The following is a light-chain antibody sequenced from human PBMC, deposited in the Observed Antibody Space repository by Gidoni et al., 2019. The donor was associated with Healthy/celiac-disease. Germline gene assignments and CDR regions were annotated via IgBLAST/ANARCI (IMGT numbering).Light chain of an antibody. J-gene: IGKJ1*01. V-gene: IGKV1-5*03. CDR2: KPS. CDR3: QQYNSYPWT. Sequence: DIQMTQSPSTLSASVGDRVTITGRASQSISSWLDWYKQKPGQAPKLLISKPSSLESGGLSRFSGSGSGTALTLTISSLQPDDFETYYCQQYNSYPWTFGQGTKVEIK. CDR1: QSISSW.